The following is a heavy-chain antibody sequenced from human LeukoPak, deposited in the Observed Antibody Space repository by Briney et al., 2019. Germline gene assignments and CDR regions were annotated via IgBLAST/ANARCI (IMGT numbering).Heavy chain of an antibody. CDR3: ARTPRSGSYYPYYYYYYYMDV. Sequence: PGGSLRLSCAASGFTFSSYAMSWVRQAPGKGLEWVSAISGSGGSTYYADSVKGRFTISRDNSKNTLYLQMNSLRAEDTAVYYCARTPRSGSYYPYYYYYYYMDVWGKGTTVTVSS. V-gene: IGHV3-23*01. CDR1: GFTFSSYA. J-gene: IGHJ6*03. CDR2: ISGSGGST. D-gene: IGHD3-10*01.